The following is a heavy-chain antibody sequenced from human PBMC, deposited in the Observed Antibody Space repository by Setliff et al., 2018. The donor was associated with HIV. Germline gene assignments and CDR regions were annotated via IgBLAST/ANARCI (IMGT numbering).Heavy chain of an antibody. CDR2: IIPNSGGT. D-gene: IGHD2-8*01. CDR1: GYTFTGYF. CDR3: ATKVHCTNGVCLDAFDI. V-gene: IGHV1-2*06. J-gene: IGHJ3*02. Sequence: GASVKVSCKASGYTFTGYFMHWVRQAPEQGLEWMGRIIPNSGGTNYAQKFQGRVTMTRDTSISTAYMELSRLRSDDTAVYYCATKVHCTNGVCLDAFDIWGQGTMVTVSS.